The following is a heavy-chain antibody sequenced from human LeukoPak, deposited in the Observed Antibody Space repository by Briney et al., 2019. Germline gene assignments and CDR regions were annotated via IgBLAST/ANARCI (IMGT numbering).Heavy chain of an antibody. CDR1: GGSISSYY. J-gene: IGHJ4*02. CDR2: IYYSGST. V-gene: IGHV4-59*08. D-gene: IGHD3-9*01. Sequence: PSETLSLTCTVSGGSISSYYWSWIRQPPGKGLEWIGYIYYSGSTNYNPSLKSRATISVDTSKNQFSLKLSSVTAADTAVYYCARLGRDYDILTGYYHPPLWGQGTLVTVSS. CDR3: ARLGRDYDILTGYYHPPL.